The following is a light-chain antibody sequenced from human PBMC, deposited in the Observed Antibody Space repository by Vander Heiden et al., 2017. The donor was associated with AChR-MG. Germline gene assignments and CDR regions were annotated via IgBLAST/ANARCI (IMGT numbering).Light chain of an antibody. CDR1: SLRSYY. J-gene: IGLJ2*01. CDR2: GKN. V-gene: IGLV3-19*01. CDR3: NARDSSGNHPEVV. Sequence: SSELTQDPAVSVALGPTVRITCQVDSLRSYYASWYQQKPGQAPVLVIYGKNNRPSGIPDRFSGSSSGNTASVTITGAQAEDEAAYYCNARDSSGNHPEVVFGGGTKL.